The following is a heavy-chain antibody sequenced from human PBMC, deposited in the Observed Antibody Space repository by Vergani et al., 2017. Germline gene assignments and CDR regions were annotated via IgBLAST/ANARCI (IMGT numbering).Heavy chain of an antibody. CDR2: ISYDGNKK. D-gene: IGHD1-1*01. Sequence: QVPWVESGGGEVQPGRSLRLSCSAAGFPFSDYGVHGARQAPGKGLEWVSVISYDGNKKNYADSVKGRFTISRDNSKNTLYLEMNALRAEDTAVYYCARDFLTRVTTLDYYYMGVWGKGTTVTVSS. V-gene: IGHV3-30*03. CDR3: ARDFLTRVTTLDYYYMGV. CDR1: GFPFSDYG. J-gene: IGHJ6*03.